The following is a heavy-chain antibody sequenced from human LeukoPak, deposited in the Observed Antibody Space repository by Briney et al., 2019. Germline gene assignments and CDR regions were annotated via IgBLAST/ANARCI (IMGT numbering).Heavy chain of an antibody. D-gene: IGHD6-19*01. V-gene: IGHV3-53*01. J-gene: IGHJ4*02. CDR2: LVYDARS. Sequence: GGSLRLSCAASGFTVSSNYMSWVRQAPGKGLEWVARLVYDARSDYANSVKGRFSISRDDSKNTLFLDMSNLRVEDTALYYCARDLSAAFDFWGQGVLVTVSS. CDR3: ARDLSAAFDF. CDR1: GFTVSSNY.